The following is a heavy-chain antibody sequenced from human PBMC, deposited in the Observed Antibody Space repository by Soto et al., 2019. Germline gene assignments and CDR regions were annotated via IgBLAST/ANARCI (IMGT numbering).Heavy chain of an antibody. CDR1: GGSMSGYY. J-gene: IGHJ3*02. V-gene: IGHV4-59*01. D-gene: IGHD2-21*02. CDR2: IYDSGTT. CDR3: ARVSHIVVVPAIRGAFDI. Sequence: QVQLQESGPGLEEASETLSLTCTVSGGSMSGYYWSWIRQPPGKGLEWIGFIYDSGTTNYNPSLKSRGAISIDTSTNQFSLKLTSVTAADTAVYYCARVSHIVVVPAIRGAFDIWGQGTMITVSS.